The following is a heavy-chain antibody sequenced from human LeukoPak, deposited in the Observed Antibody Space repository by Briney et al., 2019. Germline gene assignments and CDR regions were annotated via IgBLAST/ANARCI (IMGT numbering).Heavy chain of an antibody. CDR1: GFTFSSYE. Sequence: GGSLRLSCAASGFTFSSYEMNWVRQAPGKGLEWVSVIYSGGSTYYADSVKGRFTISRHNSKNTLYLQMNSLRAEDTAVYYCARDLDYYDSSGAFDIWGQGTMVTVSS. J-gene: IGHJ3*02. D-gene: IGHD3-22*01. V-gene: IGHV3-53*04. CDR2: IYSGGST. CDR3: ARDLDYYDSSGAFDI.